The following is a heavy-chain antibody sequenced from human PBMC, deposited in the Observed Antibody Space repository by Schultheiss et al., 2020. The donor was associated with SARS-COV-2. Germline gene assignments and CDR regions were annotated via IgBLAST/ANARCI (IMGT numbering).Heavy chain of an antibody. D-gene: IGHD4-17*01. CDR2: IWYDGSNK. Sequence: GGSLRLSCAASGFTFSSYGMHWVRQAPGKGLEWVAVIWYDGSNKYYADSVKGRSTISRDDAENSLYLQMNSLRAEDTAVYYCAKDEYALDDSGDFEISGYWGQGSLVTVSS. CDR1: GFTFSSYG. V-gene: IGHV3-33*03. CDR3: AKDEYALDDSGDFEISGY. J-gene: IGHJ4*02.